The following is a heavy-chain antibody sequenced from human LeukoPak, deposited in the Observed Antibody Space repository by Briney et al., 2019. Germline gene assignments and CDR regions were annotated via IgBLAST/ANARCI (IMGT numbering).Heavy chain of an antibody. Sequence: KPSETLSLTCALYGGSFNDYYWSWIRQPPGKGLEWIGEINRSGSANYNPSLKSRVTISVDTSKNQFSLMLSSVTAADTAIYYCASLHQVRGLTVFDYWGQGTLVTVSS. CDR3: ASLHQVRGLTVFDY. D-gene: IGHD3-10*01. J-gene: IGHJ4*02. V-gene: IGHV4-34*01. CDR1: GGSFNDYY. CDR2: INRSGSA.